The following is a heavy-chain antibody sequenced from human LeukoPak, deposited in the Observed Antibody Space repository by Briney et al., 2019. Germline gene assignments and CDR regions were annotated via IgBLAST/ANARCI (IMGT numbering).Heavy chain of an antibody. CDR1: GFTLSGYF. J-gene: IGHJ4*02. V-gene: IGHV3-48*04. Sequence: GGSLRLSCAASGFTLSGYFMNWLRQAPGKGLEWISCIGNNGVAIYYADSVKGRFTISRDNAKNSLYLQMSSLRAEDTAVYFCARLRNVVNVHWGFFDTWGQGAMVTVSS. CDR2: IGNNGVAI. CDR3: ARLRNVVNVHWGFFDT. D-gene: IGHD4-23*01.